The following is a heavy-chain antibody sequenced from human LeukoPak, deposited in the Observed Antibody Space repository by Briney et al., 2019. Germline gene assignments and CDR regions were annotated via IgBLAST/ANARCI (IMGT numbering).Heavy chain of an antibody. CDR2: INPSGGST. CDR1: GYTFTSYY. D-gene: IGHD3-3*01. CDR3: ASISQYYDPLDV. Sequence: ASVKVSCKASGYTFTSYYMHWVRQAPGQGLEWMGIINPSGGSTSYAQKFQGRVTMTRDTSTSTVYMEPSSLRSEDTAVYYCASISQYYDPLDVWGKGTTVTVSS. J-gene: IGHJ6*04. V-gene: IGHV1-46*01.